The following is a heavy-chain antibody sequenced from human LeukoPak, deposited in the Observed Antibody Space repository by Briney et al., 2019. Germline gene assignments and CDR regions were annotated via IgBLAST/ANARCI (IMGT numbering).Heavy chain of an antibody. CDR2: IKQDGSEK. CDR3: ARGWSIDY. CDR1: GFTFSRYW. Sequence: GSLRLSCAISGFTFSRYWMSWVRQAPGKGLEWVANIKQDGSEKYYVDSVKGRFTISRDNAKNSLYLQMNSLRAEDTAVYYCARGWSIDYWGQGTLVTVSS. V-gene: IGHV3-7*04. J-gene: IGHJ4*02. D-gene: IGHD6-13*01.